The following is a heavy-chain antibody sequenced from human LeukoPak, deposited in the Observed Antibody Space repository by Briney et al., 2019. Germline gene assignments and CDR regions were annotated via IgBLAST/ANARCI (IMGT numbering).Heavy chain of an antibody. D-gene: IGHD3-3*01. Sequence: GESLKISFKGSGCSFTSYWIGWVRPMPGKGLEWMGIIYPGDSDTRYSPSFQGQVTISADKSISTAYLQWSSLKASDTAMYYCARRKRRYDFWSGYYAFDYWGQGALVTVSS. CDR2: IYPGDSDT. V-gene: IGHV5-51*01. CDR1: GCSFTSYW. CDR3: ARRKRRYDFWSGYYAFDY. J-gene: IGHJ4*02.